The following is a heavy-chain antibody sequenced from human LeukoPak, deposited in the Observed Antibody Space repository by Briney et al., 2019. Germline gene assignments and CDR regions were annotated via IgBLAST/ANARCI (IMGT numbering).Heavy chain of an antibody. CDR2: IYWHGGQ. CDR1: GLSLSTSGVG. J-gene: IGHJ4*02. V-gene: IGHV2-5*01. D-gene: IGHD6-13*01. Sequence: SGPTLVNPTQTLTLTCTFSGLSLSTSGVGVGWIRQPPGKALEWLGLIYWHGGQRYIPSLRTRLTIAGDTSNNQVVLTLTNVDPLDTATYYCVHQHNLPAADAWGQRILVTVSS. CDR3: VHQHNLPAADA.